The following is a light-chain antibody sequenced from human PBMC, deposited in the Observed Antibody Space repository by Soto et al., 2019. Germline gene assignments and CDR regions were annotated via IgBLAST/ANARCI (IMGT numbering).Light chain of an antibody. CDR3: QQYGDSPLT. Sequence: EIVMTQSPATLSVSPGERATLSCRASQSVGSTLAWYQHKPGQAPRLLIYGASSRATGIPDRFSGSGSGTDFTLTISRLEPEDFAVYHCQQYGDSPLTFGGGTKVDIK. V-gene: IGKV3-20*01. CDR2: GAS. CDR1: QSVGST. J-gene: IGKJ4*01.